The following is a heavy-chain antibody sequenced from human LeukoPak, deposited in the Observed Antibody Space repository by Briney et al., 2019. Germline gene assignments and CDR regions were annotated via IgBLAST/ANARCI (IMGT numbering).Heavy chain of an antibody. V-gene: IGHV4-61*08. D-gene: IGHD6-13*01. CDR3: ASSWLAAAFFDY. CDR1: GGSISSGDYY. CDR2: IYYSGST. J-gene: IGHJ4*02. Sequence: SETLSLTCTVSGGSISSGDYYWSWIRQPPGKGLEWIGYIYYSGSTNYNPSLKSRVTISVDTSKNQFSLKLSSVTAADTAVYYCASSWLAAAFFDYWGQGTLVTVSS.